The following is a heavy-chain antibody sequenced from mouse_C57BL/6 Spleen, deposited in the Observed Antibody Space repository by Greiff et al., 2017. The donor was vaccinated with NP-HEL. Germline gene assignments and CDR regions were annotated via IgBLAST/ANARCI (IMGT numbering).Heavy chain of an antibody. V-gene: IGHV7-1*01. CDR1: GFTFSDFY. J-gene: IGHJ4*01. D-gene: IGHD1-1*01. CDR3: ARDHYGSYAMDY. Sequence: EVKVVESGGGLVQSGRSLRLSCATSGFTFSDFYMEWVRQAPGKGLEWIAASRNKANDYTTEYSASVKGRVIVSRDTSQSILYLQMNALRAEDTAIYYCARDHYGSYAMDYWGQGTSVTVSS. CDR2: SRNKANDYTT.